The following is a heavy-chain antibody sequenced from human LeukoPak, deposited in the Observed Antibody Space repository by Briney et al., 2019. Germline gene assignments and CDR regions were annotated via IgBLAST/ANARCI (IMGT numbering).Heavy chain of an antibody. CDR1: GFTFSTYS. CDR3: ARGDKQLVFNRNKGGFDP. Sequence: PGGSLRLSCAASGFTFSTYSMNWVRQAPGKGLEWVSAISGSGGSTYYADSVKGRFTISRDNSKNTLYLQMNSLRTEDTAVYYCARGDKQLVFNRNKGGFDPWGQGTLVTVSS. J-gene: IGHJ5*02. CDR2: ISGSGGST. D-gene: IGHD6-13*01. V-gene: IGHV3-23*01.